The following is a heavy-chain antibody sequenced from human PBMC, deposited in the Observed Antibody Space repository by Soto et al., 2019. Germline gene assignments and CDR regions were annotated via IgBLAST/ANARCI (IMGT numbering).Heavy chain of an antibody. CDR3: ATLPPRIEVTVLPIPT. J-gene: IGHJ5*02. V-gene: IGHV4-59*06. CDR2: IYDSGST. Sequence: SETLSLTCTVSGGSISSYYWSWIRQPPGKGLEWIGYIYDSGSTYYNPSLKSRVTISVGTSKNQFSLKLSSVTAADTAVYYCATLPPRIEVTVLPIPTWGQGTLVTVSS. D-gene: IGHD2-2*02. CDR1: GGSISSYY.